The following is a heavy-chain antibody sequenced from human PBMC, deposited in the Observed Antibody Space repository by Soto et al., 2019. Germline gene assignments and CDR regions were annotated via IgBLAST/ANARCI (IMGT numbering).Heavy chain of an antibody. D-gene: IGHD3-9*01. CDR1: GCTFTSYG. Sequence: ASVKVSCKASGCTFTSYGISWLRQAPGQGLEWMGWISAYNGNTNYAQKLQGRVTMTTDTSTSTAYMELRSLRSDDTAVYYCARDRRDYDILTGYPAYYFAYWGQGTLVTVSS. CDR3: ARDRRDYDILTGYPAYYFAY. J-gene: IGHJ4*02. CDR2: ISAYNGNT. V-gene: IGHV1-18*04.